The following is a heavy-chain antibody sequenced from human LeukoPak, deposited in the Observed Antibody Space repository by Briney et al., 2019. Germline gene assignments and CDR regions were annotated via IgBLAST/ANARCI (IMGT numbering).Heavy chain of an antibody. V-gene: IGHV3-7*04. CDR1: GFTFGSYG. D-gene: IGHD1-1*01. CDR2: IRQDGGET. CDR3: ARTPGTTSLDY. Sequence: GGSLRLSCAASGFTFGSYGMSWVRQVPGKGREWVANIRQDGGETYSVDSVRGRFIISRDNAKNSLFLQMNSLRVEDTAVYYCARTPGTTSLDYWGQGTLVTVSS. J-gene: IGHJ4*02.